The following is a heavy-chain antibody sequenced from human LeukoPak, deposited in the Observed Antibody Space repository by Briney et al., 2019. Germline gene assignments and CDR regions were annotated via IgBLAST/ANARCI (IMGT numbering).Heavy chain of an antibody. D-gene: IGHD6-19*01. CDR2: ISWNSGSI. V-gene: IGHV3-9*03. J-gene: IGHJ4*02. Sequence: GGSLRLSCTTSGFTFDDYAMHWVRQAPGKGLEWVSGISWNSGSIVYADSVKGRFTISRDNARHSLYLQMNSLRTEDMAFYYCARRSGNGWYYFDYWGQGTLVTVSS. CDR3: ARRSGNGWYYFDY. CDR1: GFTFDDYA.